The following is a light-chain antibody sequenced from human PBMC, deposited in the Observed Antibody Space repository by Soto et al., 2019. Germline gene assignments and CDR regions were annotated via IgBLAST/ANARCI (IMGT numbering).Light chain of an antibody. Sequence: EIVLTQYTVTLSVSPGERTSRSCRASQSVSSNLAWYQQKPGQAPRLLIYGASTRATGIPARFSGSGPGTEFTLTSSSLQSEDFSLYYCQQYQNLWAFGQGTRLEIK. V-gene: IGKV3-15*01. J-gene: IGKJ5*01. CDR3: QQYQNLWA. CDR2: GAS. CDR1: QSVSSN.